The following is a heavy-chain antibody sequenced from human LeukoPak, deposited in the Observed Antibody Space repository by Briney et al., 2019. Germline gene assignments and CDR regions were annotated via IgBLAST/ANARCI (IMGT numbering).Heavy chain of an antibody. CDR1: GGSISNYY. V-gene: IGHV4-59*01. J-gene: IGHJ4*02. CDR3: ARAPTW. CDR2: IYYSGST. Sequence: PETLSLTCTVSGGSISNYYWSWIRQPPGKGLEWIGYIYYSGSTNYNPSLKSRVTISVDTSKNQFSLKLSSVTAADTAVYYCARAPTWWGQGTLVTVSS.